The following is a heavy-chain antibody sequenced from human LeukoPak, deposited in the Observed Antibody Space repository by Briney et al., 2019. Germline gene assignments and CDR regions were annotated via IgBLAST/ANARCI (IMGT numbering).Heavy chain of an antibody. D-gene: IGHD6-19*01. CDR1: GFTFSNYR. J-gene: IGHJ1*01. Sequence: GGSLRLSCAASGFTFSNYRMNWVRQAPGKGLEWVANIKDDESEKYYVDSVKGRFTISRDNAKNSLYLQMNTLRAEDTAVYYCARDFSSGWYGYFQYWGQGTLVTVSS. CDR2: IKDDESEK. CDR3: ARDFSSGWYGYFQY. V-gene: IGHV3-7*04.